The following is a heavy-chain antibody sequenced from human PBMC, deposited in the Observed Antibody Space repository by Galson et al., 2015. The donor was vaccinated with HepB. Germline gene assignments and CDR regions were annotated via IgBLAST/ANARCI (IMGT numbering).Heavy chain of an antibody. Sequence: SLRLSCAASGFTFSSYAMHWVRQAPGKGLEWVAVISYDGSNKYYADSVKGRFTISRDNSKNTLYLQMNSLRAEDTAVYYCARAEYSSSWYEIDCWGQGTLVTVSS. CDR3: ARAEYSSSWYEIDC. CDR2: ISYDGSNK. D-gene: IGHD6-13*01. J-gene: IGHJ4*02. V-gene: IGHV3-30-3*01. CDR1: GFTFSSYA.